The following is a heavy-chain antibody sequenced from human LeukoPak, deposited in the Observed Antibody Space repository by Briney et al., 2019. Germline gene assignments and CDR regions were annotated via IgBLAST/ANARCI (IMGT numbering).Heavy chain of an antibody. CDR2: IHYSGSS. V-gene: IGHV4-59*01. D-gene: IGHD6-13*01. CDR1: GGSFSGYY. CDR3: AGGAAATY. Sequence: SETLSLTCAVYGGSFSGYYLSWIRQPPGKGLEWIGYIHYSGSSNYNPSLKSRVTISLDTSKNQFSLKLSSVTAADTAVYYCAGGAAATYWGQGTLVTVSS. J-gene: IGHJ4*02.